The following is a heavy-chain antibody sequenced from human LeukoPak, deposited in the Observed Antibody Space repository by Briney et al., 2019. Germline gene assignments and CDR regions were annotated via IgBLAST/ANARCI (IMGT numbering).Heavy chain of an antibody. D-gene: IGHD3-22*01. J-gene: IGHJ4*02. CDR2: IYYSGST. CDR3: ARAATYYYDSSGLLFDY. V-gene: IGHV4-59*01. CDR1: GGSFSGYY. Sequence: PSETLSLTCAVYGGSFSGYYWSWIRQPPGKGLEWIGYIYYSGSTNYNLSLKSRVTISVDTSKNQFSLKLSSVTAADTAVYYCARAATYYYDSSGLLFDYWGQGTLVTVSS.